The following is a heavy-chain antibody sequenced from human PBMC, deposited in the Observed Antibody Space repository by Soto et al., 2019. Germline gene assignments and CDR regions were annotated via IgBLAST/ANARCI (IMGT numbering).Heavy chain of an antibody. CDR2: ISYDGSNK. V-gene: IGHV3-30-3*01. Sequence: QVQLVESGGGVVQPGRSLILSCAASGFTFSSYAMHWVRQAPGKGLEWVAVISYDGSNKYYADSVKGRFTISRDNSKNTLYLQMNSLRAEDTAVYYCARSLFGSYYYYGMDVWGQGTTVTVSS. CDR3: ARSLFGSYYYYGMDV. CDR1: GFTFSSYA. J-gene: IGHJ6*02. D-gene: IGHD2-15*01.